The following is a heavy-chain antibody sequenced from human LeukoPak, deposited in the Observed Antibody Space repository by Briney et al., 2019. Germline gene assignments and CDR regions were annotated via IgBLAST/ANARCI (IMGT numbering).Heavy chain of an antibody. CDR3: ARAPPYSGSYRFDY. J-gene: IGHJ4*02. CDR1: GYTFTGYY. CDR2: INPNSGGT. V-gene: IGHV1-2*02. Sequence: GASVKVSCKASGYTFTGYYIHWVRQAPGQGLEWMGWINPNSGGTNYAQKFQGRVTMTRDTSISTAYMELSRLRSDDTAVYYCARAPPYSGSYRFDYWGQGTLVTVSS. D-gene: IGHD1-26*01.